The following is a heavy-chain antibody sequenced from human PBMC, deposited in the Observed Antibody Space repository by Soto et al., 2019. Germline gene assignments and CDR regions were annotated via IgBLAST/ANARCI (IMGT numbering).Heavy chain of an antibody. CDR1: GYTFTSYA. J-gene: IGHJ6*02. V-gene: IGHV1-3*01. Sequence: QVKLVQSGAEVKKPGASVKVSGKPSGYTFTSYAMLWWRRAPGQSLEWLGWINVGNGNTKYSQKFQGRVTITRDTSASTAYMELSSLRSEDTAVYYCASAIVWLPPRYYGMDVWGQGTTVTVSS. CDR2: INVGNGNT. D-gene: IGHD3-9*01. CDR3: ASAIVWLPPRYYGMDV.